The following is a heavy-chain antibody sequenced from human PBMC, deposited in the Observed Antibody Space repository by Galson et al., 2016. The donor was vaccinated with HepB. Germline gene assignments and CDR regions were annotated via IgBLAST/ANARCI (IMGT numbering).Heavy chain of an antibody. CDR3: AKEELRYFDY. V-gene: IGHV3-30*18. CDR1: GFTFSSYG. Sequence: SLRLSCAASGFTFSSYGMHWVRQAPGKGLEWVALISYDGSNKKYADSAKGRFTGSRDNSKNTLYLQMNSLRGEDTAVYYCAKEELRYFDYWGQGTLVTVSS. J-gene: IGHJ4*02. D-gene: IGHD2-21*01. CDR2: ISYDGSNK.